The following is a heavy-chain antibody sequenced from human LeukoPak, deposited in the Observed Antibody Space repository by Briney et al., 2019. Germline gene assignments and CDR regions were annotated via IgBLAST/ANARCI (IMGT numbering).Heavy chain of an antibody. D-gene: IGHD2/OR15-2a*01. V-gene: IGHV3-21*01. CDR3: ARGFYDLDY. J-gene: IGHJ4*02. Sequence: GGSLRLSCAGSGFPFSSHGMNWVRQAPGKGLEWVSFISTSSSYIHNADSVKGRFTISRDNAKNSLYLQMNSLRAEDTAVYYCARGFYDLDYWGQGTLVTVSS. CDR1: GFPFSSHG. CDR2: ISTSSSYI.